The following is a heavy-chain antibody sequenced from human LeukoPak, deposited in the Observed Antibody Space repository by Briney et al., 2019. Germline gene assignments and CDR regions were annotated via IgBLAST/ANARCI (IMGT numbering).Heavy chain of an antibody. D-gene: IGHD1-26*01. CDR3: AKVLSGSQDY. J-gene: IGHJ4*02. CDR2: IGGGGEST. V-gene: IGHV3-23*01. Sequence: PGGSLRLSCAASGFTFSSYAMSWVRQAPGKGLEWVSTIGGGGESTYYADSVKGRFTISIDNSKNTVYLQMTSLRAEDTAVYYCAKVLSGSQDYWGQGTLVTVFS. CDR1: GFTFSSYA.